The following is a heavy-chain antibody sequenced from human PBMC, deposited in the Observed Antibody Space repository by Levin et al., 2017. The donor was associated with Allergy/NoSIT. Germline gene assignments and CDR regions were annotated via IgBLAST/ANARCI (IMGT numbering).Heavy chain of an antibody. V-gene: IGHV4-59*11. CDR1: GGSISSPY. D-gene: IGHD3-10*01. J-gene: IGHJ6*03. CDR2: IRDSGTI. Sequence: PSETLSLTCTVSGGSISSPYWNWIRQSPGKGLEWIGHIRDSGTINYKPSLKSRAIISVDRTKNQFSLKLNSVTAADTAMYYCVTGNDPRKTGVWDKGTAVTVSS. CDR3: VTGNDPRKTGV.